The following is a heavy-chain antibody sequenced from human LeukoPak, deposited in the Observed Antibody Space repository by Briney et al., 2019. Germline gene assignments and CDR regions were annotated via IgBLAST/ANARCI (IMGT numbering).Heavy chain of an antibody. CDR1: GFTFSSYA. V-gene: IGHV3-30*04. D-gene: IGHD3-10*01. CDR3: ARDRTMVRGVISALHDY. J-gene: IGHJ4*02. Sequence: GGPLRLSCAASGFTFSSYAMHWVRQAPGKGLEWVAVISYDGSNKYYADSVKGRFTISRDNSKNTLYLQMNSLRAEDTAVYYCARDRTMVRGVISALHDYWGQGTLVTVSS. CDR2: ISYDGSNK.